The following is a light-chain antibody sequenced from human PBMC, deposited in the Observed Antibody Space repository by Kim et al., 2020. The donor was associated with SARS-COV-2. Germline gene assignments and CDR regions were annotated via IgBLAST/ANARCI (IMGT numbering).Light chain of an antibody. Sequence: SPGERGTLSCRASQSVSSYLAWYQQKPGQAPRLLIYDASNRATGIPARFSGSGSGTDFTLTISSLEPEDFAVYYCQQRSNWPPWTFGQGTKVEIK. CDR1: QSVSSY. CDR3: QQRSNWPPWT. CDR2: DAS. J-gene: IGKJ1*01. V-gene: IGKV3-11*01.